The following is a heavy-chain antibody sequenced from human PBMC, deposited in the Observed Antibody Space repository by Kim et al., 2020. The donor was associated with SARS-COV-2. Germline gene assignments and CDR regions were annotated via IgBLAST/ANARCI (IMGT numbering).Heavy chain of an antibody. V-gene: IGHV5-51*01. D-gene: IGHD1-20*01. J-gene: IGHJ4*02. CDR2: IYPADSDT. CDR1: GYTFTTYW. CDR3: ARGGYNWNQFDY. Sequence: GESLKISCQGSGYTFTTYWIAWVRQMPGKGLEWVGIIYPADSDTRYSPSFKGQVTLSADKSINSAYLQWSSLKASDTAIYYCARGGYNWNQFDYWGQGTLVTVSS.